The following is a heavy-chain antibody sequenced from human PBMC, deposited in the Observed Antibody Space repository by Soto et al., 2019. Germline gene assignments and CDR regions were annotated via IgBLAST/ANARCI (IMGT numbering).Heavy chain of an antibody. Sequence: ASVNVSCKASGYTFTSYDINWVRQATGQGLEWMGWMNPNSGNTGYAQKFQGRVTMTRNTSISTAYMELSSLRSEDTAVYYCARAPPDYDLLTGYYVGWFDPWGQGTLVTVSS. CDR1: GYTFTSYD. V-gene: IGHV1-8*01. CDR2: MNPNSGNT. D-gene: IGHD3-9*01. J-gene: IGHJ5*02. CDR3: ARAPPDYDLLTGYYVGWFDP.